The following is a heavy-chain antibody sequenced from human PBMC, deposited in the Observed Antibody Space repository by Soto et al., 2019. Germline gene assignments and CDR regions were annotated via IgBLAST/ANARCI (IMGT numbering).Heavy chain of an antibody. CDR1: GYTFTSYA. V-gene: IGHV1-3*01. CDR2: INAGNGNT. CDR3: ARVYYGSGKDYYYYGMDV. D-gene: IGHD3-10*01. Sequence: EASVKVSCKASGYTFTSYAMHWVRQAPGQRLEWMGWINAGNGNTKYSQKFQGRVTITRDTSASTAYMELSSLRSEDTAVYYCARVYYGSGKDYYYYGMDVWGQGTTVTVSS. J-gene: IGHJ6*02.